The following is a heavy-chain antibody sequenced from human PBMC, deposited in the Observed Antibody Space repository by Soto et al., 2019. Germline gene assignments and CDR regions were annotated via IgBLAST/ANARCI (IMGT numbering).Heavy chain of an antibody. J-gene: IGHJ5*02. D-gene: IGHD3-9*01. CDR2: IYYSGST. V-gene: IGHV4-39*01. CDR1: GGSISRSSYY. CDR3: ARQRNYNILRWASWFHP. Sequence: KISEILSLTGTVCGGSISRSSYYWGWIRQPPGKGLEWIGSIYYSGSTYYNPSLKSRVTISVDTSKNQFFLKLSSVTAADTAVYYCARQRNYNILRWASWFHPSGPGPLLTLSS.